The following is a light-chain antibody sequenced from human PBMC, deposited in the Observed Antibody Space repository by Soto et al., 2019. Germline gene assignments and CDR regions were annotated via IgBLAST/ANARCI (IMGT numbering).Light chain of an antibody. CDR2: DVS. CDR3: SSYTSSSTLDV. CDR1: SNDVGGYNY. J-gene: IGLJ1*01. Sequence: QSALTQPASVSGSPGQSITISCTGTSNDVGGYNYVSWYQQHPGKAPKLMIYDVSNRPSGVSNRFSGSKSGNTASLTISGLQAEDEADYYCSSYTSSSTLDVFGTGTKLTVL. V-gene: IGLV2-14*03.